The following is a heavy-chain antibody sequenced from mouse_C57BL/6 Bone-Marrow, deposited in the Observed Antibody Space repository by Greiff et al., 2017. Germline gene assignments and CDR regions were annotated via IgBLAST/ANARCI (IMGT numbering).Heavy chain of an antibody. Sequence: EVKLVESGGDLVKPGGSLKLSCAASGFTFSSYGMSWVRQTPDKRLEWVATISSGGSYTYYPDSVKGRFTISRDNAKNTLYLQMGSLKSEDTAMYYCARHGGGKDYFDYWGQGTTLTVSS. CDR3: ARHGGGKDYFDY. J-gene: IGHJ2*01. CDR2: ISSGGSYT. V-gene: IGHV5-6*01. D-gene: IGHD2-1*01. CDR1: GFTFSSYG.